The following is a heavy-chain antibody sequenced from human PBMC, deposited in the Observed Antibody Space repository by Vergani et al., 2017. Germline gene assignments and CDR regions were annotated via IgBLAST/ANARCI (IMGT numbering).Heavy chain of an antibody. CDR2: ISHDGNNK. Sequence: QVNLVGSGGGVVQPGRSPRLSCATYGFIFKNYTMHWVRQAPGKGLEWVALISHDGNNKYYADSVKGRFTISRDNSKNTLYLQMNSLRAEDTANYYCRGEMDVWDKGTTVTVSS. V-gene: IGHV3-30-3*01. J-gene: IGHJ6*04. CDR3: RGEMDV. CDR1: GFIFKNYT.